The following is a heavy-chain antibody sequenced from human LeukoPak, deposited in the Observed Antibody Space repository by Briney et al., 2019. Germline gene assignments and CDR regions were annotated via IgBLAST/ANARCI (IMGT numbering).Heavy chain of an antibody. CDR3: ARLTTPLS. V-gene: IGHV3-21*01. CDR2: ISSSSSYI. J-gene: IGHJ5*02. D-gene: IGHD4-11*01. CDR1: GFTFHNNG. Sequence: GGSLRLSCAASGFTFHNNGMSWVRQAPGKGLEWVSSISSSSSYIYYADSVKGRFTISRDNAKNSLYLQMNSLRAEDTAVYYCARLTTPLSWGQGTLVTVSS.